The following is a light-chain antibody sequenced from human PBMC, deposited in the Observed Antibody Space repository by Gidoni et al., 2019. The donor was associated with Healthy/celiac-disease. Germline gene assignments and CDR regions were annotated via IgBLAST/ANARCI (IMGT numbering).Light chain of an antibody. CDR1: QSISSY. J-gene: IGKJ2*01. Sequence: DIQMTHSPSSLSASVGDRVTITCRASQSISSYLHWYQQKPGKAPKLLIYAASSLQSGVPSRLSGSGSGTDFTLTISSLQPEDFATYYCQQSYSTPYTFGQGTKLEIK. CDR3: QQSYSTPYT. V-gene: IGKV1-39*01. CDR2: AAS.